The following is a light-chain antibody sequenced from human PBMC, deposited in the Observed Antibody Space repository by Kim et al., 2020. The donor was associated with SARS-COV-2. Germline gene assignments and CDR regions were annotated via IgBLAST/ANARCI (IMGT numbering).Light chain of an antibody. V-gene: IGKV1-33*01. Sequence: SAAVGDSVTIPCQASQHIREHLNWYQHTPGKAPQLLIYQASILETGVSARFSGSGYGTYFTLTINSLRPEDAATYYCQQYVNRPYTFGQGTKLAIK. CDR1: QHIREH. CDR3: QQYVNRPYT. J-gene: IGKJ2*01. CDR2: QAS.